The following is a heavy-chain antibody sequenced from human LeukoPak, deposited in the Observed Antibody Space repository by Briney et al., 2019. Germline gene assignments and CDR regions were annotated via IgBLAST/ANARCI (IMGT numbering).Heavy chain of an antibody. CDR3: ARGYTVTTY. V-gene: IGHV1-24*01. Sequence: GASVKVSCKVSGYTLTELSMHWVRQAPGKGLEWMGGFDPEDGETIYAQKFQGRVTMTRDTSTSAVYMELSSLRSEDTAVYYCARGYTVTTYWGQGTLVTVSS. CDR2: FDPEDGET. J-gene: IGHJ4*02. CDR1: GYTLTELS. D-gene: IGHD4-17*01.